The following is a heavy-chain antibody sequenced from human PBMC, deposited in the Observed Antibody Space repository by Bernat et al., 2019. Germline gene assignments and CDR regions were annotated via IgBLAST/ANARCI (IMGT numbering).Heavy chain of an antibody. CDR2: INHSGST. CDR3: ARADYDYTPPDY. J-gene: IGHJ4*02. V-gene: IGHV4-34*01. CDR1: GGSFSGYY. D-gene: IGHD3-16*01. Sequence: QVQLQQWGAGLLKPSETLSLTCAVYGGSFSGYYWSWIRQPPGKGLEWIGEINHSGSTNYNPSLKSRVTISVDTSKNQFSLKLSSVTAADTAVYYCARADYDYTPPDYWGQGTLVTVSS.